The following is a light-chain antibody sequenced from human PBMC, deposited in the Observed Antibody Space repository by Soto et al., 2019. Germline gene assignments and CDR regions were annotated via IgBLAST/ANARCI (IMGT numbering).Light chain of an antibody. V-gene: IGLV2-14*01. Sequence: QSVLTQPASVSGSPGQSITISCTGTSSDVGGYDYVSWYQQHPGKAPKLMIFEVTNRPSGVSNRFSGSKSGNTASLTISGLRAEDDADYYCSSFRSTSTLPYVFGTGTKLTVL. J-gene: IGLJ1*01. CDR2: EVT. CDR3: SSFRSTSTLPYV. CDR1: SSDVGGYDY.